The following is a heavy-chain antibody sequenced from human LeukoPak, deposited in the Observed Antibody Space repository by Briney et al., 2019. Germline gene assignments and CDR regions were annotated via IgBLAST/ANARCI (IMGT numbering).Heavy chain of an antibody. D-gene: IGHD4-17*01. V-gene: IGHV1-3*01. CDR2: INAGNGNT. J-gene: IGHJ4*02. Sequence: GASVKVSCKASGYTFTSYAMHWVRQAPGQRLEWMGWINAGNGNTKYSQKFQGRVTITRDTSASTAYMELSSLRSEDTAVYYCARDRQTYGDYPQFDYWGQGTLVTVSS. CDR3: ARDRQTYGDYPQFDY. CDR1: GYTFTSYA.